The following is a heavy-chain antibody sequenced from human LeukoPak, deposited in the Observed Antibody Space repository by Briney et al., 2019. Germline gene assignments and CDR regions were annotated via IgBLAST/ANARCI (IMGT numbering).Heavy chain of an antibody. CDR2: IYYSGST. D-gene: IGHD1-1*01. V-gene: IGHV4-59*01. J-gene: IGHJ6*02. CDR3: ARWRLNEGYYYYGMDV. Sequence: SETLSLTCTVSGGSISSYYWSWIRQPPGKGLERIGYIYYSGSTNYNPSLKSRVTISVDTSKNQFSLKLSSVTAADTAVYYCARWRLNEGYYYYGMDVWGQGTTVTVSS. CDR1: GGSISSYY.